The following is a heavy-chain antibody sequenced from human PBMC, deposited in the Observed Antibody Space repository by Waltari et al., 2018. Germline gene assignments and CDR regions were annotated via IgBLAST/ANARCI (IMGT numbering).Heavy chain of an antibody. CDR2: ISWNSGSI. CDR3: AKVSATRALNFDY. J-gene: IGHJ4*02. CDR1: GFTFDDYA. V-gene: IGHV3-9*01. Sequence: EVQLLESGGGLVQPGRSLRLSCAASGFTFDDYAMHWLRQAPGKGLEWVSGISWNSGSIGYADSVKGRFTISRDNAKNSLYLQMNSLRAEDTALYYCAKVSATRALNFDYWGQGTLVTVSS.